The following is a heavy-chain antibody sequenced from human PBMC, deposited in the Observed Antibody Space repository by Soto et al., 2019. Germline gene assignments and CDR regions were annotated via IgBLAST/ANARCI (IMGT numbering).Heavy chain of an antibody. J-gene: IGHJ1*01. CDR2: IKSKTDGGTT. CDR3: TTETTDYYGSGSYRPGFQH. CDR1: GFTFSNAW. V-gene: IGHV3-15*01. Sequence: GGSLRLSCAASGFTFSNAWMSWVRQAPGKGLEWVGRIKSKTDGGTTDYAAPVKGRFTISRDDSKNTLYLQMNSLKTEDTAVYYCTTETTDYYGSGSYRPGFQHWGQGTLVTVSS. D-gene: IGHD3-10*01.